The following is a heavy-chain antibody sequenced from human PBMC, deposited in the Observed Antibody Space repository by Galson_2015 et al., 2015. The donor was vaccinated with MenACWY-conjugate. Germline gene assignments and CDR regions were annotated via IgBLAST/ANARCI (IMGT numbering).Heavy chain of an antibody. CDR2: ISPGDSNT. Sequence: QSGASVIKSGESLQISCQGSGSSFTPYWIAWVRQMPGRGLEWVGLISPGDSNTRYSPSFQGQVTISAAKSISTAYLQWSSLKASDTAMYYCAKHPPGGRGLDVWGQGTTVTVSS. V-gene: IGHV5-51*01. CDR1: GSSFTPYW. D-gene: IGHD1-26*01. CDR3: AKHPPGGRGLDV. J-gene: IGHJ6*02.